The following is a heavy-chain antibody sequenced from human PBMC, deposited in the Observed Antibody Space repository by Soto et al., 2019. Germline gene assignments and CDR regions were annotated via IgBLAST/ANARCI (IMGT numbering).Heavy chain of an antibody. V-gene: IGHV4-31*03. D-gene: IGHD3-10*01. CDR1: GDSISRYGFY. J-gene: IGHJ4*02. CDR3: STRGITLYHFDA. Sequence: QVQLQESGPGLVKPSQTLSLTCSVSGDSISRYGFYWSWIRQRPGQGRVWIGYISYSGNHYFNPSLRRRATITIDTSKNHFSLRLSSVTAADTAVYYCSTRGITLYHFDAWGQGTLVTVSS. CDR2: ISYSGNH.